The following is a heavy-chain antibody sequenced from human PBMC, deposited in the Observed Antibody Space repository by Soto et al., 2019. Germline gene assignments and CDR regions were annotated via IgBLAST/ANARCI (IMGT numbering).Heavy chain of an antibody. CDR2: ISAYNGNT. Sequence: GASVKVSCKASGYTFTSYGISWVRQAPGQGLEWMGWISAYNGNTNYAQKLQGRVTMTTDTSTSTAYMELRSLRSDDTAVYYCARVVASIAAVWLDPWGQGTLVTVSS. J-gene: IGHJ5*02. CDR1: GYTFTSYG. D-gene: IGHD6-13*01. CDR3: ARVVASIAAVWLDP. V-gene: IGHV1-18*01.